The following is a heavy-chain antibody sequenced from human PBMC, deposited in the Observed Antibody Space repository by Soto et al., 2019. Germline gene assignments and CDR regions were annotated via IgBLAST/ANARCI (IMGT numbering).Heavy chain of an antibody. Sequence: SETLSLTCAVYGGSFSGHSWTWIRQSPGKGLEWIGDINHSGRVNYSPSLKSRVTISLDTSKNQFSLTLSAVTAADTAMYYCSTRAYDTNGYYRFGPWGQGTMVTVS. CDR3: STRAYDTNGYYRFGP. J-gene: IGHJ5*01. D-gene: IGHD3-22*01. CDR1: GGSFSGHS. CDR2: INHSGRV. V-gene: IGHV4-34*01.